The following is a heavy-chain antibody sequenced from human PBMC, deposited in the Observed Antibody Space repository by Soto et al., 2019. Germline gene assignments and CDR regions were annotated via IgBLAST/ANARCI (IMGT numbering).Heavy chain of an antibody. CDR3: ASRDSGPRLQH. CDR2: INHVGST. CDR1: GGSFSGYH. Sequence: QVQLQQWGAGLLKPSETLSLTCDVYGGSFSGYHWTWIRQPPGKGLEWIGEINHVGSTSYNPSLKSRVSTSVDTPKNHPPLTPSTVTAADTGLYYCASRDSGPRLQHWGQSSLVTATS. D-gene: IGHD2-15*01. V-gene: IGHV4-34*01. J-gene: IGHJ1*01.